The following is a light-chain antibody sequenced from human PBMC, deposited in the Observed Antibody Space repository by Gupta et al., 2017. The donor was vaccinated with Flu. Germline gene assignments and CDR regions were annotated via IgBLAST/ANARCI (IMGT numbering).Light chain of an antibody. CDR2: ETS. Sequence: DIQMPQSPSTLSASVGDRVTITCRASQSVSNWLAWYQQKPGKAPQLLIYETSTLERGVPSRFSGSRSGTEFTLTISSLQPDDLATYFCQQYNRSPHSFGQGTKLE. CDR3: QQYNRSPHS. V-gene: IGKV1-5*03. CDR1: QSVSNW. J-gene: IGKJ2*03.